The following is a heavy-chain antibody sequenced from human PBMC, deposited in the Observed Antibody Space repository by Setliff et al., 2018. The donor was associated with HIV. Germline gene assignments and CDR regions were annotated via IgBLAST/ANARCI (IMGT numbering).Heavy chain of an antibody. J-gene: IGHJ5*02. CDR1: GLNFNNAW. Sequence: GGSLRLSCAGTGLNFNNAWLTWVRQAPGKGLEWISFIGGHGSIIHYADSVKGRFTVSRDNAKNTLYLQMNSLRAEDTAVYYCARVASGYDYGWLDPWGQGTLVTVSS. V-gene: IGHV3-48*04. CDR3: ARVASGYDYGWLDP. D-gene: IGHD5-12*01. CDR2: IGGHGSII.